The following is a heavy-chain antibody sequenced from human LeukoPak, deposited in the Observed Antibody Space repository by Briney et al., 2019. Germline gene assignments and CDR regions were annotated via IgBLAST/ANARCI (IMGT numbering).Heavy chain of an antibody. CDR2: IYSGGST. V-gene: IGHV3-66*01. CDR1: GFTLGDYA. J-gene: IGHJ4*02. CDR3: ARAISTPFRHYYDSSGWVPFFDY. Sequence: PGGSLRLSCAASGFTLGDYAMSWVRQAPGKGLEWVSVIYSGGSTYYADSVKGRFTISRDNSKNTLYLQMNSLRAEDTAVYYCARAISTPFRHYYDSSGWVPFFDYWGQGTLVTVSS. D-gene: IGHD3-22*01.